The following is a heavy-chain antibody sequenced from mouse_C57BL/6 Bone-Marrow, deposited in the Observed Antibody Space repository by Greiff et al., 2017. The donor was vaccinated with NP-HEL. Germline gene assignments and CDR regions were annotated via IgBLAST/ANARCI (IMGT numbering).Heavy chain of an antibody. V-gene: IGHV1-4*01. J-gene: IGHJ4*01. CDR1: GYTFTSYS. Sequence: QVQLQQSGAELARPGASVKMSCKASGYTFTSYSMHWVKQRPGQGLEWIGYINPSSGYTKYNQKFKDKATLTADKSSSTAYMQLSSLTSEDSAVYYFARLGYYYAMDYWGQGTSVTVSS. CDR2: INPSSGYT. CDR3: ARLGYYYAMDY.